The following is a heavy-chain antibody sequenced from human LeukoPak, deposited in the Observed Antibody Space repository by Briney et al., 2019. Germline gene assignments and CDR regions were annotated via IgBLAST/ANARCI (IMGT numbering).Heavy chain of an antibody. D-gene: IGHD2-2*02. J-gene: IGHJ6*02. V-gene: IGHV3-21*01. CDR3: ARDHIVVVPAAIGRYYYGMDV. Sequence: GGSLRLSCAASGFTFSSYSMNWVRQAPGKGLEWVSSISSSSSYIYYADSVKGRFTISRDNAKNSLYLQMNSLRAEDTAVYYCARDHIVVVPAAIGRYYYGMDVWGQGTTVTVSS. CDR1: GFTFSSYS. CDR2: ISSSSSYI.